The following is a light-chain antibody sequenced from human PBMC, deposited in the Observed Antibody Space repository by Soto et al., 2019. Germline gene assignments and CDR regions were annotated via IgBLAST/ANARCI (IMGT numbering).Light chain of an antibody. Sequence: QSALTQPASVSGSPGQSVTISCTGASSDVGGNDYVSWYQQHPGKAPKLILYEVNNRPSGVSNHFSGSKSGNTASLIISGLQADDEADYYCAAWDDSLSVFGTGTKVTVL. J-gene: IGLJ1*01. V-gene: IGLV2-14*01. CDR2: EVN. CDR1: SSDVGGNDY. CDR3: AAWDDSLSV.